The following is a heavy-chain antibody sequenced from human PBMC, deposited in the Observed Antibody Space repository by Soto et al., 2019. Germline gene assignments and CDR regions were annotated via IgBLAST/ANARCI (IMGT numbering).Heavy chain of an antibody. D-gene: IGHD2-15*01. V-gene: IGHV3-30-3*01. CDR2: ISYDGSNK. CDR1: GFTFSTYA. Sequence: QVQLVESGGGVVQPGRSLRLSCAASGFTFSTYAMHWVRQAPGKGLEWVSVISYDGSNKYYADSVKGRFTISRDNSKNTLYLQMNSRRAGDTAVYYCARAVVVAATAFDYWCQGTLVTVSS. CDR3: ARAVVVAATAFDY. J-gene: IGHJ4*02.